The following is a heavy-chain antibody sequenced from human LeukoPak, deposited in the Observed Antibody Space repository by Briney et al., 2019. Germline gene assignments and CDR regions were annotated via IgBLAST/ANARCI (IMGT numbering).Heavy chain of an antibody. D-gene: IGHD1-26*01. V-gene: IGHV3-30*04. CDR3: AKDYSGSYYYYGMDV. CDR1: GFTFSSYA. J-gene: IGHJ6*02. CDR2: ISYDGSNK. Sequence: PGGSLRLSCAASGFTFSSYAMHWVRQAPGKGLEWVAVISYDGSNKYYADSVKGRFTISRDNSKNTLYLQMNSLRAEDTAVYYCAKDYSGSYYYYGMDVWGQGTTVTVSS.